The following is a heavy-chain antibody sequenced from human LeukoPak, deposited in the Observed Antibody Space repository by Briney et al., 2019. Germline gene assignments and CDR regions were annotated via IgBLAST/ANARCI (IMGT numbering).Heavy chain of an antibody. CDR2: IKEDGSEK. V-gene: IGHV3-7*04. CDR1: GFTFSSYW. J-gene: IGHJ4*02. D-gene: IGHD5-24*01. Sequence: GGSLRLSCAASGFTFSSYWMNWGRQAPGKGLEWVANIKEDGSEKYYVDSVKGRFTISRHNAKNSLYLQMDSLRAEDTAVYYCARDRGWLQFDYWGQGTLVTVSS. CDR3: ARDRGWLQFDY.